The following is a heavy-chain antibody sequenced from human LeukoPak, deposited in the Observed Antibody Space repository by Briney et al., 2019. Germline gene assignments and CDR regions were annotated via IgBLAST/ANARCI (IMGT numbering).Heavy chain of an antibody. Sequence: GGSLRLSCAASGFTFSYYGMHWVRQAPGKGLEWVAAISDDGSNEYYADSVKGRFTISRDNSKNTLYLQMNSLRAEDTAVYYCAKDLWFGEFLHYWGQGTLVTVSS. D-gene: IGHD3-10*01. J-gene: IGHJ4*02. CDR3: AKDLWFGEFLHY. CDR2: ISDDGSNE. V-gene: IGHV3-30*18. CDR1: GFTFSYYG.